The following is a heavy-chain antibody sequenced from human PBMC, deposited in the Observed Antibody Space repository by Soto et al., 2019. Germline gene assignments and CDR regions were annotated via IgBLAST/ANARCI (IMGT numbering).Heavy chain of an antibody. J-gene: IGHJ4*02. CDR1: GYTFTSYG. CDR2: ISAYNGNT. CDR3: ARVQSGYDFAY. V-gene: IGHV1-18*01. D-gene: IGHD5-12*01. Sequence: QVQLVQSGAEVKKPGASVKVSCKASGYTFTSYGINWVRQAPGQGLEWMGWISAYNGNTHYAQKLKGRVTMNTDTSTSTAYMELRSMRSNDTAVYYCARVQSGYDFAYWGQGTLVTVSS.